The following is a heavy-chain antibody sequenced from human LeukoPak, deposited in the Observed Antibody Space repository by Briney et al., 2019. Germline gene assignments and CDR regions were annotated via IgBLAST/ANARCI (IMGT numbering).Heavy chain of an antibody. Sequence: SETLSLTCTVSGGSIGNYYWTWIRQPPGKGLEWIGFIYYTGSTNYNPSLKSRVTISLGTPKIQFSLRLSSVTAADTAIYYCARAGNSYSTGSQFDYWGQGTLVTVAS. CDR2: IYYTGST. CDR3: ARAGNSYSTGSQFDY. CDR1: GGSIGNYY. V-gene: IGHV4-59*08. J-gene: IGHJ4*02. D-gene: IGHD2/OR15-2a*01.